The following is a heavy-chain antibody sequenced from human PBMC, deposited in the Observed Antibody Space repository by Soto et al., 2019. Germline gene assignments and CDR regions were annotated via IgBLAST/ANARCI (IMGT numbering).Heavy chain of an antibody. CDR1: GGSFSGYY. J-gene: IGHJ4*02. Sequence: SETLSLTCAVYGGSFSGYYWSWIRQPPGKGLEWIGEINHSGSTNYNPSLKSRVTISVDTSKNQFSLKLSSVTAADTAVYYCARGKLSDYVWGSYRYNFDYWGQGTAVPVYS. CDR3: ARGKLSDYVWGSYRYNFDY. D-gene: IGHD3-16*02. CDR2: INHSGST. V-gene: IGHV4-34*01.